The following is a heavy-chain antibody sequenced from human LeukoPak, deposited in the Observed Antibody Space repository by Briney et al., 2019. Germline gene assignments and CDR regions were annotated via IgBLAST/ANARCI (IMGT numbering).Heavy chain of an antibody. V-gene: IGHV1-46*01. CDR1: GYTFTSYY. CDR3: ARGVDDILTQRKGFGDYFDY. Sequence: ASVKVSCKASGYTFTSYYMHWVRQAPGQGLEWMGIINPSGGSTSYAQKFQGRVTMTRDTSTSTVYMELSSLRSEDTAVYYCARGVDDILTQRKGFGDYFDYWGQGTLVTVSS. CDR2: INPSGGST. D-gene: IGHD3-9*01. J-gene: IGHJ4*02.